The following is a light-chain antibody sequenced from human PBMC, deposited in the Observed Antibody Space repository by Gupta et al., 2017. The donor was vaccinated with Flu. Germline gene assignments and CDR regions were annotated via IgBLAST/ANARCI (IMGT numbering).Light chain of an antibody. CDR1: HSISIC. V-gene: IGKV1-5*03. CDR3: QHYNSYPFT. Sequence: PSCQSASVGDRATKTFLYSHSISICLAWYQQKPGKPPKLLIYKASALQTGVPSRFSGSGSGTEFTLTITSLQADDFGSYYCQHYNSYPFTCGHGTKVEIK. J-gene: IGKJ3*01. CDR2: KAS.